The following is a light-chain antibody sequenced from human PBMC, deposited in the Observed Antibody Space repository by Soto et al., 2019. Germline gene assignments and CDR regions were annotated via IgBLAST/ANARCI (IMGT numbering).Light chain of an antibody. CDR3: QQYDTFSGT. CDR1: QSISRW. V-gene: IGKV1-5*01. J-gene: IGKJ1*01. Sequence: DIDMAETSSTLCACVVDRKTITCRASQSISRWLAWYQQKPGKAPNLLIYDASSLESGVPSRFSGSGSGTEFTLTIRSPQPDDFPTSHHQQYDTFSGTFGPETKVDIK. CDR2: DAS.